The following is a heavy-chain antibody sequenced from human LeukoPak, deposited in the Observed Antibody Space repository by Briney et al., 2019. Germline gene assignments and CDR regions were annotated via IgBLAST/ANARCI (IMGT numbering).Heavy chain of an antibody. CDR2: ISYDGINK. D-gene: IGHD3-10*01. CDR3: AKDWLQYYYGSGDTNYFDP. CDR1: GFTFSNYG. V-gene: IGHV3-30*18. Sequence: GGSLRLSCVASGFTFSNYGIHWVRQAPGKGLEWVSFISYDGINKFYGDSVKGRFTISRDNSKKTLYLQMNSLRAEDTAVYYCAKDWLQYYYGSGDTNYFDPWGQGTLVTVSS. J-gene: IGHJ5*02.